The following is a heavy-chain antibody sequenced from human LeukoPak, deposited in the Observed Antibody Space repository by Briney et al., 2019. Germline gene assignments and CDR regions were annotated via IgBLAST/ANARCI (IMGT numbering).Heavy chain of an antibody. D-gene: IGHD1-26*01. V-gene: IGHV1-2*02. J-gene: IGHJ5*02. CDR2: INPNSGGT. CDR3: ARGIVGATMRDNWFDP. CDR1: GYTFNGYY. Sequence: GASVKVSCKASGYTFNGYYMHWVRQAPGQGLEWMGWINPNSGGTNYAQKFQGRVTMTRDTSISTAYMELSRLRSDDTAVYYCARGIVGATMRDNWFDPWGQGTLVTVSS.